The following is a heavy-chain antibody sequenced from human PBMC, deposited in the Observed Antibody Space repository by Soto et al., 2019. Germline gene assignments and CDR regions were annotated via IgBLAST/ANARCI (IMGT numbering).Heavy chain of an antibody. J-gene: IGHJ3*01. Sequence: EVQVLESGGDLVQPGGSLRLSCAASGFTIRNYAMSWVRQVPGKALEWVSGISGSCDRTYYADFVKGRFTISKDTSSNTRHLEMNSPGVDDTAVYHWEGACTWGPGTMVTVSS. CDR2: ISGSCDRT. CDR3: EGACT. V-gene: IGHV3-23*01. D-gene: IGHD3-16*01. CDR1: GFTIRNYA.